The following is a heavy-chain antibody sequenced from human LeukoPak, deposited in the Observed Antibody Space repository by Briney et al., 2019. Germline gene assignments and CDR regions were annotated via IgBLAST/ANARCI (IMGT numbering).Heavy chain of an antibody. Sequence: PSETLSLTCTVSGGSINSNNYYWGWIRQPPGKGLEWIGNIYYSGSTYYNPSLKSRVTISVDMSKNQYSLRLSSVTAADTAVYYCARDRGIMTTFGGVIAKGAHYWGQGTLVTVSS. CDR2: IYYSGST. D-gene: IGHD3-16*02. J-gene: IGHJ4*02. V-gene: IGHV4-39*07. CDR1: GGSINSNNYY. CDR3: ARDRGIMTTFGGVIAKGAHY.